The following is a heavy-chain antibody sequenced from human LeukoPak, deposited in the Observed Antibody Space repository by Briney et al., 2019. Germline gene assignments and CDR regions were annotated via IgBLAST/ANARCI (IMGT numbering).Heavy chain of an antibody. CDR1: GYTFTGYY. J-gene: IGHJ6*02. CDR3: ARVQGLYYYYGMDV. V-gene: IGHV1-2*02. CDR2: INPNSGGT. Sequence: ASVKVSCKASGYTFTGYYMHWVRQAPGQGLEWMGWINPNSGGTNYAQKLQGRVTMTTDTSTSTAYMELRSLRSDDTAVYYCARVQGLYYYYGMDVWGQGTTVTVSS.